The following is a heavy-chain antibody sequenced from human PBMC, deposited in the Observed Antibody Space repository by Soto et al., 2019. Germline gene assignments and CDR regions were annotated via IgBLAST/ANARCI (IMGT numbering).Heavy chain of an antibody. D-gene: IGHD3-3*01. CDR3: ARGSRLRFLEWLEVYYYMDV. CDR2: MNPNSGNT. J-gene: IGHJ6*03. CDR1: GYTFTSYD. Sequence: ASVKVSCKASGYTFTSYDINWVRQATGQGLEWMGWMNPNSGNTGYAQKFQGRVTMTRNTSISTAYMELSGLRSEDTAVYYCARGSRLRFLEWLEVYYYMDVWGKGTTVTV. V-gene: IGHV1-8*01.